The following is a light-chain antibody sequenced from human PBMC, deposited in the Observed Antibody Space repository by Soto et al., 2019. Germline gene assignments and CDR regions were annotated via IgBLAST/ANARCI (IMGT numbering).Light chain of an antibody. CDR1: QSVNSN. CDR3: QQYNDWPLT. Sequence: EKVMTQSPAALSASPGERATLSCRASQSVNSNLAWYQRKPGQAPRLLLYGASNRATGIPARFSGSASGTEFTLTISSLQSEDSAVYYCQQYNDWPLTFGGGTKVEIK. V-gene: IGKV3-15*01. J-gene: IGKJ4*01. CDR2: GAS.